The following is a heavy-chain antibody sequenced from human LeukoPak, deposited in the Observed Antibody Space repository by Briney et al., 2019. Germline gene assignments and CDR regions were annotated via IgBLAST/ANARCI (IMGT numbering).Heavy chain of an antibody. CDR1: GYTFTSYG. CDR3: ARDPNNHYYYMDV. J-gene: IGHJ6*03. V-gene: IGHV1-69*13. D-gene: IGHD1/OR15-1a*01. Sequence: SVKVSCKASGYTFTSYGISWVRQAPGQGLEWMGGIIPIFGTANYAQKFQGRVTITADESTSTAYMELSSLRSEDTAVYYCARDPNNHYYYMDVWGKGTTVTVSS. CDR2: IIPIFGTA.